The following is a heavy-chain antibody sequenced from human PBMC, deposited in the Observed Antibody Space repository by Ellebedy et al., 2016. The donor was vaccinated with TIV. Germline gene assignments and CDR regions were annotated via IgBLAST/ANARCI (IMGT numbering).Heavy chain of an antibody. CDR3: ASETTVTTPIFDY. Sequence: SETLSLXCTVSGGSISSSSYYWGWIRQPPGKGLEWIGSIYYSGSTYYNPSLKSRVTISVDTSKNQFSLKLSSVTAADTAVYYCASETTVTTPIFDYWGQGTLVTVSS. CDR2: IYYSGST. CDR1: GGSISSSSYY. D-gene: IGHD4-17*01. J-gene: IGHJ4*02. V-gene: IGHV4-39*07.